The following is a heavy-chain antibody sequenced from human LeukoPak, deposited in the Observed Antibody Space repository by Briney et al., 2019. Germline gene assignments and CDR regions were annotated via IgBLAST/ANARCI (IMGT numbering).Heavy chain of an antibody. Sequence: SETLSLTCTVSGVSISSYYWSWIRQPPGKGLEWIGYIYYSGSTNYNPSLKSRVTISVDTSKNQFSLKLSSVTAADTAVYYCASTTLYYGSGTYYYYYYMDVWGKGTAVTVSS. CDR1: GVSISSYY. D-gene: IGHD3-10*01. CDR3: ASTTLYYGSGTYYYYYYMDV. J-gene: IGHJ6*03. V-gene: IGHV4-59*08. CDR2: IYYSGST.